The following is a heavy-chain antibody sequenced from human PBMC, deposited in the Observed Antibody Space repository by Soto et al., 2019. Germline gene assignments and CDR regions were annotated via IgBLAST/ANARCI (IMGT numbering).Heavy chain of an antibody. V-gene: IGHV1-69*13. Sequence: SVKVSCKASGGTFSSYSISWVRQAPGQGLEWMGGIIPIFGTANYAQKFQGRVTITADESTSTAYMELSSLRSEDTAVYYCARAEITRTTVGGYFDYWGQGTLVTVSS. CDR3: ARAEITRTTVGGYFDY. CDR1: GGTFSSYS. D-gene: IGHD1-7*01. CDR2: IIPIFGTA. J-gene: IGHJ4*02.